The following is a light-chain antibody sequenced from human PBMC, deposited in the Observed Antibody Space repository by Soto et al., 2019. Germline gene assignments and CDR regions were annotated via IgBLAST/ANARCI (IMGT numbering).Light chain of an antibody. CDR3: ISFTSSSTEV. CDR1: SSDVGGYNY. Sequence: QSALTQPASVSGSPGQSITISCTGTSSDVGGYNYVSWYQHHPGKAPKLILYDVIYRPSGVSYRFSGSKSGNTASLTISGLQAEDEADYYCISFTSSSTEVFGTGTKLTVL. CDR2: DVI. J-gene: IGLJ1*01. V-gene: IGLV2-14*03.